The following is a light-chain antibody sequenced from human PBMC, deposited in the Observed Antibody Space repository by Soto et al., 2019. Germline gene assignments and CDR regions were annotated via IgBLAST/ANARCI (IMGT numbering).Light chain of an antibody. CDR1: QSVSRS. Sequence: VMNQSPATLSLSPGDRATLSCRASQSVSRSLTWYQQKPGQAPRLLIYDASTRATGIPPRFSGSGSGTDFTLTISSLEPEDFAVYYCQLRRNSFGGGTMVDIK. V-gene: IGKV3-11*01. J-gene: IGKJ4*01. CDR3: QLRRNS. CDR2: DAS.